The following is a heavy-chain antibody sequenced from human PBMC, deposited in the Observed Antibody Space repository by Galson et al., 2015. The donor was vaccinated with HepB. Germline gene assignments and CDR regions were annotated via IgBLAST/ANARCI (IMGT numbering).Heavy chain of an antibody. Sequence: SETLSLTCTVSSGSINITSQYWGWIRQPPGKGLEWIGTIYYSGNRFSNPSLESRVTMSVDTPKNQFSLKLTSVTAADTAVYYCASLTVSWYFDIWGRGTLVTVSS. CDR3: ASLTVSWYFDI. V-gene: IGHV4-39*01. CDR2: IYYSGNR. J-gene: IGHJ2*01. D-gene: IGHD4-17*01. CDR1: SGSINITSQY.